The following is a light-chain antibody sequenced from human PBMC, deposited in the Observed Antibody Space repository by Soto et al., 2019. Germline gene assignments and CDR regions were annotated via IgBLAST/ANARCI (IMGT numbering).Light chain of an antibody. Sequence: QSVLTQPPSVSAAPGQKVTISCSGSSSNIGNNYVSWYQQLPGTAPKLLIYDNNKRPSGIPDRFSGSKSGTSATLGITGLQAGDEADYYCGTWDSRMSAGDFGTGTKVTVL. V-gene: IGLV1-51*01. CDR1: SSNIGNNY. CDR3: GTWDSRMSAGD. CDR2: DNN. J-gene: IGLJ1*01.